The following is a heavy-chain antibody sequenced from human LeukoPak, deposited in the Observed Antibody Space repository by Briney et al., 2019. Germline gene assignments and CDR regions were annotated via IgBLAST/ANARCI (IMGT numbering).Heavy chain of an antibody. J-gene: IGHJ5*02. CDR1: GYSISSGYY. Sequence: PSETLSLTCAVSGYSISSGYYWGWIRQPPGKGLEWIGSIYHSGSTYYNPSLKSRVTISVDTSKNQFSLKLSSVTAADTAVYYCARGSNWNYQWDPFDPWGQGTLVTVSS. V-gene: IGHV4-38-2*01. CDR2: IYHSGST. CDR3: ARGSNWNYQWDPFDP. D-gene: IGHD1-7*01.